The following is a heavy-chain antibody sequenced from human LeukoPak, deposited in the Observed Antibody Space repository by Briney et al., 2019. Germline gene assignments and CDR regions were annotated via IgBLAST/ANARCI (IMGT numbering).Heavy chain of an antibody. Sequence: GGSLRLSCAASGFTFSSYAMHWVRQAPGKGLEYVSAISSNGGSTHYANSVKGRFTISRDNSKNTLYLQMGSLRAEDMAVYYCTTYGSGRKFDYWGQGILVTVSS. CDR3: TTYGSGRKFDY. CDR1: GFTFSSYA. J-gene: IGHJ4*02. D-gene: IGHD3-10*01. V-gene: IGHV3-64*01. CDR2: ISSNGGST.